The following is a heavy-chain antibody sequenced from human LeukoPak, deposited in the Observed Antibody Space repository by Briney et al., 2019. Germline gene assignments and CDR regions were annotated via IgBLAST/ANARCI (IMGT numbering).Heavy chain of an antibody. CDR3: VKAGVAVAGTPEDYYYYGMDV. D-gene: IGHD6-19*01. CDR1: GFTFSSYA. CDR2: ISSNGGST. Sequence: GGSLRLSCSASGFTFSSYAMHWVRQAPGKGLEYVSAISSNGGSTYYADSVKGRFTISRDNPKNTLYLQMSSLRAEDTAVYYCVKAGVAVAGTPEDYYYYGMDVWGKGTTVTVSS. V-gene: IGHV3-64D*06. J-gene: IGHJ6*04.